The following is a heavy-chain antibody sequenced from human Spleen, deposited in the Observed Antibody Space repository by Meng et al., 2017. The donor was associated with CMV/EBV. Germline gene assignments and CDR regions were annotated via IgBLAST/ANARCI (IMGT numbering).Heavy chain of an antibody. Sequence: KASGGTFSNYAVSWVRQAPGQGLEWMGGIIPIFGKANYAQKCQGRVTITTDESTSTAYMELSYLGSEDTAFYYCARDTMRSSGSSVYWGQGTLVTVSS. CDR2: IIPIFGKA. CDR1: GGTFSNYA. CDR3: ARDTMRSSGSSVY. D-gene: IGHD1-26*01. J-gene: IGHJ4*02. V-gene: IGHV1-69*05.